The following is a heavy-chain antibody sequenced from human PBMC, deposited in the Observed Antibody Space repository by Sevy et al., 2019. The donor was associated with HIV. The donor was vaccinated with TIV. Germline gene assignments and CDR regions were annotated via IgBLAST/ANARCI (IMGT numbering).Heavy chain of an antibody. CDR3: ARAYTMTGDSSNWHGDY. D-gene: IGHD6-13*01. J-gene: IGHJ4*02. CDR2: ISSSSSYI. CDR1: GFTFSSYS. Sequence: GGSLRLSCVASGFTFSSYSMNWVRQAPGKGLEWVSSISSSSSYIYYADSVKGRFTISRDNAKNSLYLQMNSLRAEDTAVYYCARAYTMTGDSSNWHGDYWGQGTLVTVSS. V-gene: IGHV3-21*01.